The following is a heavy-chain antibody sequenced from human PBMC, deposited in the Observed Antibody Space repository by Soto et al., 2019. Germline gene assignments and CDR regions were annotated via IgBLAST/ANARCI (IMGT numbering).Heavy chain of an antibody. V-gene: IGHV1-18*01. CDR3: ARDVELEGSHDFDY. CDR1: GYTFTSYG. Sequence: GASVKVSCKASGYTFTSYGISWVRQAPGQGLEWMGWISAYNGNTNYAQKLQGRVTMTTDTSTSTAYMELRSLRSDDTAVYYCARDVELEGSHDFDYWGQGTLVTVSS. J-gene: IGHJ4*02. CDR2: ISAYNGNT. D-gene: IGHD1-1*01.